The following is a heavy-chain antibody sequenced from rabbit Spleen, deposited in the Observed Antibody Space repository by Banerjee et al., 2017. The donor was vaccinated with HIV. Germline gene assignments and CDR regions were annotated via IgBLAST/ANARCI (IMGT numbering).Heavy chain of an antibody. CDR2: IYAGGSGTT. D-gene: IGHD6-1*01. CDR3: ARLGHADYPYAYGLKL. J-gene: IGHJ4*01. Sequence: QSLEESGGDLVKPGASLTLTCTAYGFSFSGSHYMCWVRQAPGKGLEWIACIYAGGSGTTYYASWAKGRFTISKTSSTTVTLQMTSLTAADTATYFCARLGHADYPYAYGLKLWGPGTLVTVS. CDR1: GFSFSGSHY. V-gene: IGHV1S40*01.